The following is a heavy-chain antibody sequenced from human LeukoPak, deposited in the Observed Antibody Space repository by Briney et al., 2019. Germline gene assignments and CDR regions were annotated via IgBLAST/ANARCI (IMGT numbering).Heavy chain of an antibody. J-gene: IGHJ4*02. CDR2: ISGSGDST. V-gene: IGHV3-23*01. Sequence: GGSLRLSCAASGFTFSDYAMSWVRRAPGKGLEWVSTISGSGDSTYYADSVKGRFTISRDNSKNTLYLQMNSLRAEDTAVYYCAKDPNYSPFDYWGQGTLVTVSS. CDR1: GFTFSDYA. D-gene: IGHD1-7*01. CDR3: AKDPNYSPFDY.